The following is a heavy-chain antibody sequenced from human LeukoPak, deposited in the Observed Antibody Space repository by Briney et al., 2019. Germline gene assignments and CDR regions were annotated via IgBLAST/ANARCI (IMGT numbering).Heavy chain of an antibody. Sequence: ASVTVSCKASGYTFTSYDINWVRQATGQGLEWMGWMNPNSGNTGYAQKFQGRVTMTRNTSISTAYMELSSLRSEDTAVYYCARGWSGYWKMGYWGQGTLVTVSS. D-gene: IGHD3-3*01. CDR2: MNPNSGNT. CDR1: GYTFTSYD. CDR3: ARGWSGYWKMGY. J-gene: IGHJ4*02. V-gene: IGHV1-8*01.